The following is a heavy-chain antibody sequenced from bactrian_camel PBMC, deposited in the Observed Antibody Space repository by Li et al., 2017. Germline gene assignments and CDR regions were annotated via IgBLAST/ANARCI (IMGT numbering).Heavy chain of an antibody. CDR3: ATKDSATESDLGV. CDR2: IDVGSNT. V-gene: IGHV3S53*01. J-gene: IGHJ6*01. Sequence: HVQLVESGGGSVQAGESLRLSCVASGYTLPMNMGWFRQAPGKEREPVASIDVGSNTKYADSVKGRFTISRDNAKNTINLELNSLKTENTAMYYCATKDSATESDLGVWGQGTQVTVS. CDR1: GYTLPMN. D-gene: IGHD4*01.